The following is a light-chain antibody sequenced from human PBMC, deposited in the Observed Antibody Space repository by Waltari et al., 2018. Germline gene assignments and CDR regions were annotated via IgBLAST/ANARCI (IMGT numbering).Light chain of an antibody. CDR1: QSVRSIY. CDR2: GAS. V-gene: IGKV3-20*01. Sequence: EIVLTQSPGTLSLSPGERATLSCRASQSVRSIYLAWYQQKAGQAPRLLIYGASSRATGIPGRFSGSGSGTDFTLTISRLEPEDFAVYYCEQYGTSPWTFGQGTKVEIK. CDR3: EQYGTSPWT. J-gene: IGKJ1*01.